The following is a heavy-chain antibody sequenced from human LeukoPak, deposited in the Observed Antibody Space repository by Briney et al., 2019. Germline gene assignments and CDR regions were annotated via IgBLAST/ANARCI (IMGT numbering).Heavy chain of an antibody. CDR1: GGPITGYY. Sequence: SETLSPTCTVSGGPITGYYWTWIRQPPGNGLEWIGYIHHTGSTNYNPSLRSRVTISVDTSQNQLSLKLTSVTAADTAVYYCARGERLGPDYWGQGTLVTVSS. V-gene: IGHV4-59*01. J-gene: IGHJ4*02. D-gene: IGHD1-1*01. CDR2: IHHTGST. CDR3: ARGERLGPDY.